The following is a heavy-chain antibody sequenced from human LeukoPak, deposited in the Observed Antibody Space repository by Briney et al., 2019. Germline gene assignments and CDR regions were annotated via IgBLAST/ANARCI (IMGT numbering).Heavy chain of an antibody. V-gene: IGHV1-18*04. CDR2: ISAYNGNT. D-gene: IGHD3-3*01. J-gene: IGHJ3*02. CDR3: ARESRITIFGVVTHDAFDI. CDR1: GYTFTSYY. Sequence: ASVKVSCKASGYTFTSYYMHWVRQAPGQGLEWMGWISAYNGNTNYAQKLQGRVTMTTDTSTSTAYMELRSLRSDDTAVYYCARESRITIFGVVTHDAFDIWGQGTMVTVSS.